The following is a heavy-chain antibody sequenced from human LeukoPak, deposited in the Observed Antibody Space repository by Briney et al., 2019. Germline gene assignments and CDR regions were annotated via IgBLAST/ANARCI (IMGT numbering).Heavy chain of an antibody. CDR2: ISSSSSYI. CDR3: VRDGAHWDLDY. J-gene: IGHJ4*02. CDR1: GFTFSSYS. D-gene: IGHD7-27*01. Sequence: PGGSLRLSCAASGFTFSSYSMTWVRQAPGKGLEWVSSISSSSSYIYYADSVKGRFTISRDNAKNSLYLQMNSLRTEDTAMYYCVRDGAHWDLDYWGQGTLVTVSS. V-gene: IGHV3-21*01.